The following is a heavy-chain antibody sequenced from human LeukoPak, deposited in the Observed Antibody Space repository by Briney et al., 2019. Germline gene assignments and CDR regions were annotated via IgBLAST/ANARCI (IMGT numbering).Heavy chain of an antibody. Sequence: GGPLRLSCAASGFTFSSFATSWVRQAPGKGLEWVSGISASGGSTYYADSVKGRFTISRDNSKNTLYLQMNSLRAEDTAVYYCAKGFYDNSASGVFDIWGQGTMVTVSS. J-gene: IGHJ3*02. CDR1: GFTFSSFA. CDR3: AKGFYDNSASGVFDI. D-gene: IGHD3-22*01. CDR2: ISASGGST. V-gene: IGHV3-23*01.